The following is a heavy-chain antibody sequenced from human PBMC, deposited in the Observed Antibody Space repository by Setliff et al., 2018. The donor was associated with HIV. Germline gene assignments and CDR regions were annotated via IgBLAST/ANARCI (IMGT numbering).Heavy chain of an antibody. V-gene: IGHV4-38-2*02. CDR2: IYHSGST. Sequence: ASETLSLTCTVSGYSISSGYYWGWIRQPPGKGLEWIGSIYHSGSTYYNPSLKSRVTISVDTSKNQFSLKLSSVTAADTAVYYCARAIRGVVVTNMYYYYGMDVWGQGTTVTVSS. J-gene: IGHJ6*02. CDR1: GYSISSGYY. CDR3: ARAIRGVVVTNMYYYYGMDV. D-gene: IGHD2-21*02.